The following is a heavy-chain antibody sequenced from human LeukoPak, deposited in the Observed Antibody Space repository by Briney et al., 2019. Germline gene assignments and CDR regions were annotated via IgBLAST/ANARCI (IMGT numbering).Heavy chain of an antibody. CDR1: GGSISSSNW. D-gene: IGHD3-10*01. J-gene: IGHJ3*02. CDR3: ARDRYLHYYGSGSYSKPPDAFDI. V-gene: IGHV4-4*02. Sequence: PSGPLSLTCAVSGGSISSSNWWTWVRPPPGKGLEWIGEIYHSGSTNYNPSLKSRVTISLDNSKNQFSLKLSSVTAADTAVYYCARDRYLHYYGSGSYSKPPDAFDIWGQGTMVTVSS. CDR2: IYHSGST.